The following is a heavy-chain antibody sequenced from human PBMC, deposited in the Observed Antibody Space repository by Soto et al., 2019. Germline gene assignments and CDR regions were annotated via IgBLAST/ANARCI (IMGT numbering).Heavy chain of an antibody. D-gene: IGHD6-19*01. J-gene: IGHJ5*02. Sequence: SVKVSCKASGYTFTGYYMHWVRQAPGQGLEWMGWINPNSGGTNYAQKFQGRVTMTRDTSISTAYMELNRLRSDDTAVYYCARELLAVAGPAFDPWGQGTLVTVSS. CDR3: ARELLAVAGPAFDP. CDR2: INPNSGGT. V-gene: IGHV1-2*02. CDR1: GYTFTGYY.